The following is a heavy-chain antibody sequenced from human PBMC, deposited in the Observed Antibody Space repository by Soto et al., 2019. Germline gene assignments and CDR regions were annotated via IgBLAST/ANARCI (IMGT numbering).Heavy chain of an antibody. V-gene: IGHV4-30-4*01. J-gene: IGHJ4*02. CDR3: AREFGGHFDY. D-gene: IGHD2-15*01. CDR2: IYYSGST. CDR1: GGSISSGDYY. Sequence: SETLSLTCTVSGGSISSGDYYWSWIRQPPGKGLEWIGYIYYSGSTYYNPSLKSRVTISVDTSKNQFSLKLSPVTAADTAVYYCAREFGGHFDYWGQGTLVTVSS.